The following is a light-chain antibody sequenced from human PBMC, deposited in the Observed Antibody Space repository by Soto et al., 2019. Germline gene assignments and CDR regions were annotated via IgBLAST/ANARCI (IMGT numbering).Light chain of an antibody. CDR2: GAS. CDR1: QDVGRY. CDR3: QHYKNYPWT. V-gene: IGKV1-8*01. Sequence: AIRMAQSPSSLSASAGDRVAIACRASQDVGRYLAWYQQKPGQAPKLLIYGASTLQSGVSSRFSGGGSGTDFTLTISCLQSEDFATYYCQHYKNYPWTFGQGTKVDIK. J-gene: IGKJ1*01.